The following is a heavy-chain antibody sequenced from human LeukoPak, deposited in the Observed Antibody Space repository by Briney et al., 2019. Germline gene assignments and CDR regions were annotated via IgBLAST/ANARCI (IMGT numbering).Heavy chain of an antibody. CDR3: AREGRACGGDCYPDAFDI. CDR1: GGSFSTYY. D-gene: IGHD2-21*02. J-gene: IGHJ3*02. V-gene: IGHV4-34*01. Sequence: SETLSLTCAVYGGSFSTYYWSWVRQPPGKGLEWIGEINHSGSTNYNPSLKSRVTISANTSKGQFSLKLSSVTAADTAVYYCAREGRACGGDCYPDAFDIWGQGTMVTVSS. CDR2: INHSGST.